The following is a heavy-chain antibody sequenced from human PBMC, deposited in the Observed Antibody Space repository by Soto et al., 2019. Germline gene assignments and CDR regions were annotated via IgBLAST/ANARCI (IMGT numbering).Heavy chain of an antibody. CDR2: MNPNSGNT. Sequence: ASVKVSCKASGYTFTSYDINWVRQATGQGLEWMGWMNPNSGNTGYAQKFQGRVTMTRNTSISTAYMELSSLRSEDTAVYYCARAPGIFCPTHCDYWGQGTLVTVSS. V-gene: IGHV1-8*01. CDR1: GYTFTSYD. D-gene: IGHD3-9*01. J-gene: IGHJ4*02. CDR3: ARAPGIFCPTHCDY.